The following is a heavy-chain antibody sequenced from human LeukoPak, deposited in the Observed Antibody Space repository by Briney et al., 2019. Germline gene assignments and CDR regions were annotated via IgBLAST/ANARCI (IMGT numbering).Heavy chain of an antibody. CDR1: GGTFSSYA. CDR2: INPNSGGT. D-gene: IGHD2-15*01. J-gene: IGHJ4*02. V-gene: IGHV1-2*06. CDR3: ARGRSTHDY. Sequence: RASVQVSCKASGGTFSSYAISWVRQAPGQGLEWMGRINPNSGGTNYAQKFQGRVTMTRDTSISTVYMELSRLRSDDTAVYYCARGRSTHDYWGQGTLVTVSS.